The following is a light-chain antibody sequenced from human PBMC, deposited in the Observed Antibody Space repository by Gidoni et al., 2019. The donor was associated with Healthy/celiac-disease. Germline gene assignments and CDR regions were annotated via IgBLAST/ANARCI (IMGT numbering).Light chain of an antibody. V-gene: IGKV1-39*01. CDR2: AAS. J-gene: IGKJ4*01. Sequence: DIQMTQSPSSLSASVGDRVTITCRASQSISSYLIWYQQKPGKAPKLLIYAASRLQSGVPSRFSGSGSGTDFTLTISSLQPEDFATYYCQQSYSTPLTFGGGTKVEIK. CDR1: QSISSY. CDR3: QQSYSTPLT.